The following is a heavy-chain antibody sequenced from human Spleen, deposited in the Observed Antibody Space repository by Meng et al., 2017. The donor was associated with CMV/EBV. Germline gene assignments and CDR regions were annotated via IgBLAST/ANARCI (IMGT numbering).Heavy chain of an antibody. CDR2: IRDDAKTK. D-gene: IGHD5-24*01. J-gene: IGHJ4*02. CDR3: SKADEGHPLDY. V-gene: IGHV3-30*02. Sequence: GESLKISCEASGFAFSSYGMNWVRQAPGKGLEWVALIRDDAKTKDYADSVKGRFSIYRDNSKNTLYLQLHGLRPEDTAVYYCSKADEGHPLDYWGQGTVVTVSS. CDR1: GFAFSSYG.